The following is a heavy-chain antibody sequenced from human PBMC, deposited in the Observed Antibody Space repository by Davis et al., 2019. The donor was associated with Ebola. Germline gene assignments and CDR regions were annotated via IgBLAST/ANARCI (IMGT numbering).Heavy chain of an antibody. D-gene: IGHD5-24*01. CDR1: GYSFTSYW. CDR3: ARGTNAYNPGGYFDS. CDR2: IDPSDSYT. V-gene: IGHV5-10-1*01. Sequence: GESLKISCKGSGYSFTSYWISWVRQMPGKGLEWMGRIDPSDSYTNYSPSFQGHVTISADKSTNTVYLQWSSLKASDTAIYYCARGTNAYNPGGYFDSWGQGTLVTVSS. J-gene: IGHJ4*02.